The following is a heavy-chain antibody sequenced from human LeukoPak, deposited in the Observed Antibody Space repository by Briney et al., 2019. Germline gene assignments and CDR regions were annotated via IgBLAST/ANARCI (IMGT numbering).Heavy chain of an antibody. J-gene: IGHJ4*02. CDR1: GGSFSGYY. D-gene: IGHD3-9*01. CDR3: ARGAMYYDILTGYRGTIDY. V-gene: IGHV4-34*01. Sequence: PSETLSLTCAVYGGSFSGYYWSWIRQPPGKGLEWIGEINHSGSTNYNPSLKSRVTISVDTSKNQVSLKLSSVTAADTAVYYCARGAMYYDILTGYRGTIDYWGQGTLVTVSS. CDR2: INHSGST.